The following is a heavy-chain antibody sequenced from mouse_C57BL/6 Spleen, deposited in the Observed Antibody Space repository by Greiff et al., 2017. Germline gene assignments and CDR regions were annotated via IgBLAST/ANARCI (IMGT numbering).Heavy chain of an antibody. CDR1: GYTFTSYW. CDR2: IYPGSGST. Sequence: QVQLQQPGAELVKPGASVKMSCKASGYTFTSYWITWVKPRPGQGLEWIGDIYPGSGSTKYNDNFKSKATLAVGTSSSTAYMQLSSLTSKDSAVYYCTKWDDDYYAASFAYWGQGTLVTVSA. V-gene: IGHV1-55*01. J-gene: IGHJ3*01. CDR3: TKWDDDYYAASFAY. D-gene: IGHD2-3*01.